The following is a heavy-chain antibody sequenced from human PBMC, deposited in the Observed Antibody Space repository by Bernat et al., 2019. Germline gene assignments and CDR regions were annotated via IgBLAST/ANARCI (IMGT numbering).Heavy chain of an antibody. CDR3: AGLTKTYYYGMDV. V-gene: IGHV3-30*03. CDR2: ISYDGSNK. Sequence: QVQLVESGGGVVQPGRSLRLSCAASGFTFSSYGMHWVRQAPGKGLEWVAVISYDGSNKYYADSVKGRFTISRDNSKNTLYLQMNSLRAEDTAVYYCAGLTKTYYYGMDVWGQGTTVTVSS. CDR1: GFTFSSYG. J-gene: IGHJ6*02. D-gene: IGHD1-14*01.